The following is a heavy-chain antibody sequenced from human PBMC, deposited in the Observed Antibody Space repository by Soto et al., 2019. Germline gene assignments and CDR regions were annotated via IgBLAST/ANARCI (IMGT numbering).Heavy chain of an antibody. D-gene: IGHD2-2*01. CDR3: ARVPGYCSSTSCWNYFDY. J-gene: IGHJ4*02. CDR2: IYSGGST. Sequence: GGSLRLSCAASGFTVSSNYMSLVRQATGKGLEWVSVIYSGGSTYYADSVKGRFTISRDNSKNTLYLQMNSLRAEDTAVYYCARVPGYCSSTSCWNYFDYWGQGTLVTVSS. V-gene: IGHV3-66*01. CDR1: GFTVSSNY.